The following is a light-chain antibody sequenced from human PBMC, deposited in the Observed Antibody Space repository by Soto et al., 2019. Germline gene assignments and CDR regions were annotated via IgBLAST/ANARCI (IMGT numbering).Light chain of an antibody. J-gene: IGKJ4*02. V-gene: IGKV1-39*01. CDR3: QESYTALWGT. Sequence: DIQMTQSPSSLSASVGDRVTITCRSSQSISNSLNWYQRKLGKVPKVLIYGASSVQRGVPSRFSGSGSGTDFTLTIRSLQPEDFATYYCQESYTALWGTFGEGTKVEI. CDR2: GAS. CDR1: QSISNS.